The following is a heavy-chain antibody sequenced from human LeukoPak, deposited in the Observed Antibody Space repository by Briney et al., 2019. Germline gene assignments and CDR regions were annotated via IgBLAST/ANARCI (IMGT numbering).Heavy chain of an antibody. J-gene: IGHJ4*02. V-gene: IGHV4-34*01. CDR3: AREARKYYYGSGSYYDY. CDR1: GGSFSGYY. D-gene: IGHD3-10*01. Sequence: SETLSLTCAVYGGSFSGYYWSWIRQPPGKGLEWIGEINHSGSTNYNPSLKSRVTISVDTSKNQFSLKLSSVTAADTAVYYCAREARKYYYGSGSYYDYWGQGTLVTVSS. CDR2: INHSGST.